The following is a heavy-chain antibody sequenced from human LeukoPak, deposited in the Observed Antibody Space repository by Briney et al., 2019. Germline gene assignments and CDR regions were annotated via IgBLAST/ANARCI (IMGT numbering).Heavy chain of an antibody. CDR1: GFTFSDYY. J-gene: IGHJ4*02. CDR2: ISSSSTDT. D-gene: IGHD6-13*01. Sequence: SGGSLRLSCAASGFTFSDYYMSWLRQAPGKGLEWVSYISSSSTDTEYADSVKGRFAISRDNAKNSLYLQMNSLRAEDTAVYYCARVSSLAAAGTTDYWGQGTLVTVSS. CDR3: ARVSSLAAAGTTDY. V-gene: IGHV3-11*06.